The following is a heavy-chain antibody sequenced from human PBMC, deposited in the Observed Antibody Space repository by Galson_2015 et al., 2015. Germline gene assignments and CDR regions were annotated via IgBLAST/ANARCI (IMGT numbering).Heavy chain of an antibody. D-gene: IGHD3/OR15-3a*01. CDR3: AGTGYSYYFDY. V-gene: IGHV4-39*01. J-gene: IGHJ4*02. Sequence: TLSLTCTVSGGSISSSSYYWGWIRQPPGKGLEWIGSMYYSGSTYYNPSLKSRVTISVDTSKNQFSLKLSSVTAADTAVYYCAGTGYSYYFDYWGQGTPVTVSS. CDR1: GGSISSSSYY. CDR2: MYYSGST.